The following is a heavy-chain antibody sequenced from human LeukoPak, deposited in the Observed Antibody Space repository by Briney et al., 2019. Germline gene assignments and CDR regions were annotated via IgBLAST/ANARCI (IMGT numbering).Heavy chain of an antibody. CDR3: ATGFGGYADWFDP. J-gene: IGHJ5*02. Sequence: GGSLRLSCAASGFTVSSNYMSWVRQAPGRGLEWVSAISGSGGSTYYADSVKGRFTISRDNSKNTLYLQMNSLRAEDTAVYYCATGFGGYADWFDPWGQGTLVTVSS. V-gene: IGHV3-23*01. CDR1: GFTVSSNY. CDR2: ISGSGGST. D-gene: IGHD5-12*01.